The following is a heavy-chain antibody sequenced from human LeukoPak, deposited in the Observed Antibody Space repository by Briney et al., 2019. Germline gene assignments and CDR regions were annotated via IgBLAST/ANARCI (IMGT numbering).Heavy chain of an antibody. CDR3: ARDRRCSSTSCYYFDY. Sequence: GGSLRLSCAASGFTFSSYWMTWVRQAPGKGLEWVANIKQDGSEKYYVDSVKGRFTISRDNAKNSLYLQMNSLRAEDTAVYYCARDRRCSSTSCYYFDYWGQGTLITVSS. CDR2: IKQDGSEK. J-gene: IGHJ4*02. V-gene: IGHV3-7*04. CDR1: GFTFSSYW. D-gene: IGHD2-2*01.